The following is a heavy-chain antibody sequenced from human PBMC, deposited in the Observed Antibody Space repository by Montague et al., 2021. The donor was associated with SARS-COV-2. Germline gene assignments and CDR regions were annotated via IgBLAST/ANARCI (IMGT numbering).Heavy chain of an antibody. CDR1: GGSVTSRSHF. V-gene: IGHV4-39*02. CDR3: ASGDIGAPGPPLDS. Sequence: SETLSLTCTVSGGSVTSRSHFWVWIRQPPGKGLEWIGEIKDNGFTSYNPSLKSRITISVDTSKNHFSLKLSSVTAADTAVYYCASGDIGAPGPPLDSWGQGTMVTVSS. D-gene: IGHD5-12*01. J-gene: IGHJ4*02. CDR2: IKDNGFT.